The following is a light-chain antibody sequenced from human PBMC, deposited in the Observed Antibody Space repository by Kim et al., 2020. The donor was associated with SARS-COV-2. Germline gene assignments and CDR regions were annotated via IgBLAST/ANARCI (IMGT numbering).Light chain of an antibody. CDR3: TSYTDTITVL. CDR2: DVT. J-gene: IGLJ2*01. Sequence: GQAVTISSTGTSSDIGYYNFVSWYQQHPGKAPKLMIYDVTNRPSGVSNRFSGSKSGNTASLTISGLQPEDEAVYYCTSYTDTITVLFGGGTQLTVL. V-gene: IGLV2-14*03. CDR1: SSDIGYYNF.